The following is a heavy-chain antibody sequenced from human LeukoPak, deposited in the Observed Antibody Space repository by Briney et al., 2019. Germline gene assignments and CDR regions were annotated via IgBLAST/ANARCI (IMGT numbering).Heavy chain of an antibody. J-gene: IGHJ6*03. Sequence: PGRSLRPSCAASGFTFSDDYISSIRQAAGKGLGWASYISSSGSTIYYADSVKGRFTISRDNAKNSLYLQMNSLRAEDTAVYYCARSGTYSRHYYYMDVWGKGTTVTVSS. CDR2: ISSSGSTI. V-gene: IGHV3-11*01. CDR1: GFTFSDDY. CDR3: ARSGTYSRHYYYMDV. D-gene: IGHD1-26*01.